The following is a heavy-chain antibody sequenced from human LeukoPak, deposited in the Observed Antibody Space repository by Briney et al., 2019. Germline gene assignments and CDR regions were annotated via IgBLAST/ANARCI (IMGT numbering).Heavy chain of an antibody. D-gene: IGHD2-15*01. Sequence: PGGSLRLSCAASGFTFSSYWMSWVRQAPGKGLEWVANIKQDGSEKYYVDSVKGRFTISRDNAKNSLYLQMNSLRAEDTAVYYCARGALIYGSGGSFDQGDAFDIWGQGTMVTVSS. CDR1: GFTFSSYW. CDR2: IKQDGSEK. CDR3: ARGALIYGSGGSFDQGDAFDI. V-gene: IGHV3-7*03. J-gene: IGHJ3*02.